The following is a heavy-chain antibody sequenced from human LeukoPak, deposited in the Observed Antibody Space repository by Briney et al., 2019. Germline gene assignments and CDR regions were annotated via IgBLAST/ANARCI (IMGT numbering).Heavy chain of an antibody. D-gene: IGHD3-22*01. CDR2: IYYSGST. Sequence: SETLSLTCTVSGASISGYYWSWIRQPPGKGLEWIGYIYYSGSTNYNPSLKSRVTISVDTSKNQFSLKLSSVTAADTAVYYCARGVYYDTSDNWFDPWGQGTLVTVSS. CDR1: GASISGYY. J-gene: IGHJ5*02. V-gene: IGHV4-59*01. CDR3: ARGVYYDTSDNWFDP.